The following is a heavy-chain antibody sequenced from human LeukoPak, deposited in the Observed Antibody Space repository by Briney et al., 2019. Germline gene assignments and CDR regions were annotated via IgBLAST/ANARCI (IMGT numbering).Heavy chain of an antibody. CDR1: GDTFSSYA. Sequence: GASVKVSCKASGDTFSSYAISWVRQAPGQGLEWMGGIIPIFGTANYAQKFQGRVTITADESTSTAYMELSSLRSEDTAVYYCAREGDSSGYYYYWGQGTLVTVSS. CDR2: IIPIFGTA. V-gene: IGHV1-69*13. D-gene: IGHD3-22*01. J-gene: IGHJ4*02. CDR3: AREGDSSGYYYY.